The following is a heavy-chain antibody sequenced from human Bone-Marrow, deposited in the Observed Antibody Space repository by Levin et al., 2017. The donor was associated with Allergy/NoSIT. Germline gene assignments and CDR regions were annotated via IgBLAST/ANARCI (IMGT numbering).Heavy chain of an antibody. J-gene: IGHJ4*02. D-gene: IGHD5-18*01. CDR3: ARGASGYSYG. CDR1: GFTFSSYW. V-gene: IGHV3-74*01. Sequence: QLGESLKISCAASGFTFSSYWMHWVRQAPGKGLVWVSRINSDGTSTSYADSVKGRFTISRDNAKNTLYLQMNSLRAEDTAVYYCARGASGYSYGWGQGTLVTVSS. CDR2: INSDGTST.